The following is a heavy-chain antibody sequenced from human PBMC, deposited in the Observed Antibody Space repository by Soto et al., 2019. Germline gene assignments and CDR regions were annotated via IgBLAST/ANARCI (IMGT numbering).Heavy chain of an antibody. CDR1: GFTVSSNY. Sequence: EVQLVETGGGLIQPGGSLRLSCAASGFTVSSNYMSWVRQAPGKGLEWVSVIYSGGSTYYADSVKGRFTISRDNSKNTLYLQMNSLKAEDTAVYYCAREDTAAYSFDIWGQGTMVTVSS. CDR2: IYSGGST. J-gene: IGHJ3*02. D-gene: IGHD5-18*01. CDR3: AREDTAAYSFDI. V-gene: IGHV3-53*02.